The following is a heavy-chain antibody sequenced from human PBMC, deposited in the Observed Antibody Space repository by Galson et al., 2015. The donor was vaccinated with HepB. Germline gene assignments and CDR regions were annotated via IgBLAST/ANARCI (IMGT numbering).Heavy chain of an antibody. CDR3: ALQQLAHLFDP. D-gene: IGHD1/OR15-1a*01. Sequence: PRLSCAVSGFSFNNVWLTWVRQAPGKGLEWVAVMPYDGSNPYYADSVKGRFTVSRDNSKNTLYLQMSSLRAEDTAVYYCALQQLAHLFDPWGQGTLVTVSS. CDR2: MPYDGSNP. J-gene: IGHJ5*02. V-gene: IGHV3-30*03. CDR1: GFSFNNVW.